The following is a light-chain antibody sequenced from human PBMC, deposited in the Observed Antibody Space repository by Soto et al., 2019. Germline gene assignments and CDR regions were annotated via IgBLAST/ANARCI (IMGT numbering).Light chain of an antibody. V-gene: IGKV3-20*01. CDR3: QQYGSSQPT. CDR2: GAS. CDR1: QSVSSSY. Sequence: EIVLTQSPGTLSLSPGERATLSCRASQSVSSSYLAWYQQKPGQAPRLLIYGASSRATGIPDRFSGSGSGTDFTLTIIRLEPEDFAVYYCQQYGSSQPTFGDGTQVDIK. J-gene: IGKJ4*02.